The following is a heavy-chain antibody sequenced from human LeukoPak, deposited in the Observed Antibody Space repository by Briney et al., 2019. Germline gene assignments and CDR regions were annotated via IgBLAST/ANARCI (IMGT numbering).Heavy chain of an antibody. J-gene: IGHJ5*02. V-gene: IGHV3-66*03. D-gene: IGHD3-22*01. CDR3: ARDYYGP. CDR2: IYSRGST. Sequence: GGSLRLSCAASGFTVSNNYMRWVRQAPGKGLEWVSSIYSRGSTSYVDSVKGRFTISRDNSKNTLFLQMNSLRVDDTAVYYCARDYYGPWGQGTLVTVSS. CDR1: GFTVSNNY.